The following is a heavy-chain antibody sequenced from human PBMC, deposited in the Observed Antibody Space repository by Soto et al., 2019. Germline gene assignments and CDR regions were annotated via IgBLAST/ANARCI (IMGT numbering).Heavy chain of an antibody. Sequence: PGGSLRLSCAASGFTFSSYAMHWVRQAPGKGLEWVANIKQDGSEKYYVDSVKGRFTISRDNAKNSLYLQMNSLRAEDTAVYYCAREKTQYYYDSSGYYRDYYYYYGMDVWGQGTTVTVSS. CDR1: GFTFSSYA. CDR2: IKQDGSEK. CDR3: AREKTQYYYDSSGYYRDYYYYYGMDV. J-gene: IGHJ6*02. V-gene: IGHV3-7*01. D-gene: IGHD3-22*01.